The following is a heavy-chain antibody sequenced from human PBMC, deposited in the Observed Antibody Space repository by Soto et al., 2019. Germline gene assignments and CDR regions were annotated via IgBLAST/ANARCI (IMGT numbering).Heavy chain of an antibody. CDR2: IYYSGST. CDR3: ARHYSSGSRNWFDP. V-gene: IGHV4-39*01. CDR1: GGSVNSSSYF. Sequence: PSETLSLTCSVSGGSVNSSSYFWGWVRQPPGKGLEWIGSIYYSGSTYYNPSLRSRVTISVDASKNQFSLKLSSVTAADTAVFYCARHYSSGSRNWFDPWGQGTLVTVSS. D-gene: IGHD6-19*01. J-gene: IGHJ5*02.